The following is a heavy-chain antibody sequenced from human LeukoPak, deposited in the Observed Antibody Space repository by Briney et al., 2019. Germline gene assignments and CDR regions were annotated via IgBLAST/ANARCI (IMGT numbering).Heavy chain of an antibody. CDR3: ARGETSGWYFGLDY. Sequence: GASVKVSCKVSGYIFTGYYLHWVRLVPGQGLEWLGWINPNSGATKFAQKFQGRVTMTRDTSISTAYMELKSLRSDDTAMYYCARGETSGWYFGLDYWGQGTLVTVSS. CDR2: INPNSGAT. J-gene: IGHJ4*02. V-gene: IGHV1-2*02. D-gene: IGHD6-19*01. CDR1: GYIFTGYY.